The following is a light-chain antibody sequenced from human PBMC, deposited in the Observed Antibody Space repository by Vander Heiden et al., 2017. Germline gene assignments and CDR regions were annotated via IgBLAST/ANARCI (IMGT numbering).Light chain of an antibody. CDR2: ESN. Sequence: QAVLTLPPAVTAAPGQKVTISCSGSSSNIGNNYVSWYQQLPGTAPKLLIYESNKRPSGIPDRFSGSKSGTSATLGITGLQTGDEADYYCGTWDSSLSAVVFGGGTKLTVL. CDR1: SSNIGNNY. V-gene: IGLV1-51*02. CDR3: GTWDSSLSAVV. J-gene: IGLJ2*01.